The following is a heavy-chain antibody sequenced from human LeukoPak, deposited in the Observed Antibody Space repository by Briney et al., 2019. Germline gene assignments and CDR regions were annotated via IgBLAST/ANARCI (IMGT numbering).Heavy chain of an antibody. D-gene: IGHD3-22*01. V-gene: IGHV5-51*01. CDR2: IYPGESDS. Sequence: GESLKISCKGSGYSFTTYWIGWVRQMPGKGLEWMGIIYPGESDSRYSPTFQGQVTISADRSSSTAYLQWSSLKASDTAIYYCARSPRSGYYIDAFDIWGQGTLVTVSS. CDR3: ARSPRSGYYIDAFDI. CDR1: GYSFTTYW. J-gene: IGHJ3*02.